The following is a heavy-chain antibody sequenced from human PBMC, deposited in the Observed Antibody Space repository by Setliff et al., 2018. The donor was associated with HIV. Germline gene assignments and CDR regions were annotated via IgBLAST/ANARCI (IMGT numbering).Heavy chain of an antibody. CDR1: GGSIRSH. J-gene: IGHJ3*02. Sequence: SETLSLTCSVSGGSIRSHWSWIRQPPGKELEWVGYIHYSGSTKYNSSLKRRVTMSIDTSKNQSSLKLSSATAADTAIYYCARVDRVESAFDIWGQGAMVTVSS. V-gene: IGHV4-59*11. CDR2: IHYSGST. D-gene: IGHD2-15*01. CDR3: ARVDRVESAFDI.